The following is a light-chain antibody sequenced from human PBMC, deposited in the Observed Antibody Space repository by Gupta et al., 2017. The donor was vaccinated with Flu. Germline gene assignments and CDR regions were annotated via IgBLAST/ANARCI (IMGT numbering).Light chain of an antibody. V-gene: IGLV2-11*01. CDR3: CSCVGGDPTAYV. CDR2: DIN. J-gene: IGLJ1*01. CDR1: DVDYYNY. Sequence: DVDYYNYVPWYQHRPGKAPKLFIYDINKRHSGGADRCSGSKTGNTAILTISGLQSEYEADYYCCSCVGGDPTAYVFGPGTTVIVL.